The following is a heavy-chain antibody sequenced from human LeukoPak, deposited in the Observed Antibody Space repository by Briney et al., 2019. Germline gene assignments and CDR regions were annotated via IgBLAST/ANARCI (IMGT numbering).Heavy chain of an antibody. J-gene: IGHJ3*02. Sequence: GGSLRLSCAASGFTVSSNYMSWVRQAPGKGLEWVSRINGDGTTTIYADSVKGRFTISRDNAKSTVYLQMNSLRAEDTAVYYCARTGSGGDLDIWGQGTMVTVSS. D-gene: IGHD2-15*01. CDR1: GFTVSSNY. CDR3: ARTGSGGDLDI. CDR2: INGDGTTT. V-gene: IGHV3-74*01.